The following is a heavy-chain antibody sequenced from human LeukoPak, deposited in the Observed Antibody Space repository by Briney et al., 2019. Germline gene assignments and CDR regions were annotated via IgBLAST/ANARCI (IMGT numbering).Heavy chain of an antibody. V-gene: IGHV3-53*01. D-gene: IGHD3-22*01. Sequence: PGRSLRLSCAASGFIVSSNYMSWVRQAPGKGLEWVSVIYSDGNTYYGDSVKGRFTISRDNSKNTLYLQMNNVRAEDTAVYYCARAAYDSNGYTANHDYWGQGTLVTVSS. CDR2: IYSDGNT. J-gene: IGHJ4*02. CDR3: ARAAYDSNGYTANHDY. CDR1: GFIVSSNY.